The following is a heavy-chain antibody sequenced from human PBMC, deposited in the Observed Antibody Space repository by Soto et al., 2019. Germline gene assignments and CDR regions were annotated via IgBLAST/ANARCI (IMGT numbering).Heavy chain of an antibody. CDR3: ATGVIWIGYFTVDS. Sequence: QVQMVESGAEVKKPGSSVKLSCKASGGSFGNSAINWVRQTPGQGLEWLGGFIPVYRTLNYAQKFQGRVTITADESTGTAYMTLNSLASNDTAVYYCATGVIWIGYFTVDSWGQGTRVTVSS. J-gene: IGHJ4*02. V-gene: IGHV1-69*01. D-gene: IGHD3-3*01. CDR1: GGSFGNSA. CDR2: FIPVYRTL.